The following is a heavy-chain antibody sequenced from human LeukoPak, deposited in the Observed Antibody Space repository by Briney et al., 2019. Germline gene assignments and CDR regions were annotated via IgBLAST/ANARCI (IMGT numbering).Heavy chain of an antibody. CDR3: ARVRMTTDYYYYYCMDV. CDR2: ISSGGSTI. Sequence: GGSLRLSCAASGFTFSDYYMSWIRQAPGKGLEWVSYISSGGSTIYYADSVKGRFTISRDNAKNSMYLQVNSLRVDDTAVYYCARVRMTTDYYYYYCMDVWGKGTTVTVSS. D-gene: IGHD4-11*01. CDR1: GFTFSDYY. V-gene: IGHV3-11*04. J-gene: IGHJ6*03.